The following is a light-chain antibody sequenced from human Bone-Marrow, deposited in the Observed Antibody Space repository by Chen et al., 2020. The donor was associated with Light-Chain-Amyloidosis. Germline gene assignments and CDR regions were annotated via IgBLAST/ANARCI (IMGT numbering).Light chain of an antibody. Sequence: QSALTQPASVSGSPGQSITIPCTGSRSDVGGYNFVSWYQQLPGKAPKLLIYDVTNRPSGVSSRFSGSKSGTTASLTVSGLQAEDEADYYCSSYTVSSTWVFGGGTKLTVL. CDR3: SSYTVSSTWV. V-gene: IGLV2-14*03. CDR2: DVT. J-gene: IGLJ3*02. CDR1: RSDVGGYNF.